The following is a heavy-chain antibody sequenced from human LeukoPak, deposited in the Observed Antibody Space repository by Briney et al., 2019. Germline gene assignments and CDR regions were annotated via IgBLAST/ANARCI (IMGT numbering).Heavy chain of an antibody. Sequence: GGSLRLSCAASGFTFSSYDMHWVRQAPGKGLEWVAGIWYDGSNKYYADSVKGRFTISRDNSKNTLYLQMNSLRAEDTAVYYCARDRAVWFGELLAPALDYWGQGTLVTVSS. CDR2: IWYDGSNK. V-gene: IGHV3-33*08. CDR1: GFTFSSYD. J-gene: IGHJ4*02. D-gene: IGHD3-10*01. CDR3: ARDRAVWFGELLAPALDY.